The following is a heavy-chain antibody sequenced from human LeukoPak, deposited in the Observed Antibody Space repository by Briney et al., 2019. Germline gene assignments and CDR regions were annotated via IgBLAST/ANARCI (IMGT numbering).Heavy chain of an antibody. D-gene: IGHD1-26*01. CDR3: ARTQATVGDAFDI. CDR1: GFTVSSNY. J-gene: IGHJ3*02. V-gene: IGHV3-66*01. Sequence: PGGSLRLSCAASGFTVSSNYMSWVRQAPGKGLEWVSVIYSGGSTYYADSVKGRSTISRDNSKNTLYLQMNSLRAEDTAVYYCARTQATVGDAFDIWGQGTMVTVSS. CDR2: IYSGGST.